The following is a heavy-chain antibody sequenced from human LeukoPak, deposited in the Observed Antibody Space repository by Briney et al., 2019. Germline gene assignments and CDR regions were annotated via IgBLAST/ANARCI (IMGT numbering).Heavy chain of an antibody. D-gene: IGHD3-9*01. CDR1: GFTFSSYA. V-gene: IGHV3-7*01. CDR2: IKQDGSEK. Sequence: GGSLRLSCAASGFTFSSYAMSWVRQAPGKGLEWVANIKQDGSEKYYVDSVKGRFTISRDNAKNSLYLQMNSLRAEDTAVYYCARDETYYDILTGSKYYYYYYMDVWGKGTTVTVSS. CDR3: ARDETYYDILTGSKYYYYYYMDV. J-gene: IGHJ6*03.